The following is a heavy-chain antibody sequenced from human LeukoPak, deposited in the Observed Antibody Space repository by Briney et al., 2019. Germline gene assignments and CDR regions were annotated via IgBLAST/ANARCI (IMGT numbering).Heavy chain of an antibody. Sequence: SETLSLTCTVSGGSISNYFWNWIRQPPGKGLESIGYIYYSGSSNYNPSLKSRVTISVDTSKNQFSLKLSSVTAADTAVYYCARTTYYYYYMDVWGKGTTVTISS. D-gene: IGHD1-1*01. V-gene: IGHV4-59*01. CDR3: ARTTYYYYYMDV. J-gene: IGHJ6*03. CDR1: GGSISNYF. CDR2: IYYSGSS.